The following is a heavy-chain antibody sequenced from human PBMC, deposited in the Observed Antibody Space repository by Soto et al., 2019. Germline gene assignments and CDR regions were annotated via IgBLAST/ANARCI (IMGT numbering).Heavy chain of an antibody. J-gene: IGHJ4*02. V-gene: IGHV1-18*04. CDR3: ARVGRDVVVTAPLPFDY. CDR1: GYPFTSYG. D-gene: IGHD2-21*02. CDR2: ISAYNGNT. Sequence: ASVKVSCKASGYPFTSYGISWVRQAPGQGLEWMGWISAYNGNTNYSQKLQGRVTMTTDTSTSTAYMALRSLRSDDTAGYSWARVGRDVVVTAPLPFDYGGQGTLVTVSS.